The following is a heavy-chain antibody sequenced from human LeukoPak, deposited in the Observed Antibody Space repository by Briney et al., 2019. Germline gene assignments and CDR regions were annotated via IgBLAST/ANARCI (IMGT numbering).Heavy chain of an antibody. Sequence: GGSLRLSCAASGFTFSSYSMNWVRQAPGKGLEWVSYISSSSSTIYYADSVKGRFTISRDNAKNSLYLQMNSLRAEDTAVYYCARVEYGDSLWDWFDPWGQGTLVTVSS. CDR3: ARVEYGDSLWDWFDP. CDR2: ISSSSSTI. J-gene: IGHJ5*02. D-gene: IGHD4-17*01. V-gene: IGHV3-48*01. CDR1: GFTFSSYS.